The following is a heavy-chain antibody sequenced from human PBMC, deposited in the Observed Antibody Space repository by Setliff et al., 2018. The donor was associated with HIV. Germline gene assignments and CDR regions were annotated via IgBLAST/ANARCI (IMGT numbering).Heavy chain of an antibody. CDR2: ISAGGYT. J-gene: IGHJ3*02. CDR3: ARDRSGTSYAGDDAFDI. V-gene: IGHV4-4*07. CDR1: GGSISIYY. D-gene: IGHD3-3*01. Sequence: SETLSLTCTVSGGSISIYYWSWIRQLPGEGLEWIGRISAGGYTYYNPSLQSRDTMSVDMSKNQFSLKLSSVTAADTAIYYCARDRSGTSYAGDDAFDIWGQGTMVTVSS.